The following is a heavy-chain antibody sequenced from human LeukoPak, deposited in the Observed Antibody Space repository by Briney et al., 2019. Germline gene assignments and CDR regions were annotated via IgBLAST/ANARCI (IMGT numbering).Heavy chain of an antibody. V-gene: IGHV3-30*18. CDR1: GFTFSNYG. Sequence: GRSLRLSCAASGFTFSNYGMHWVRQAPGKGLEWVAVISYDGSNKYHADSVKGRFTISRDNSKNTLYLQMNSLRVEDTAVYYCAKGSMGRCSGNSCYSVYWGQGTLVTVSS. D-gene: IGHD5-12*01. CDR3: AKGSMGRCSGNSCYSVY. J-gene: IGHJ4*02. CDR2: ISYDGSNK.